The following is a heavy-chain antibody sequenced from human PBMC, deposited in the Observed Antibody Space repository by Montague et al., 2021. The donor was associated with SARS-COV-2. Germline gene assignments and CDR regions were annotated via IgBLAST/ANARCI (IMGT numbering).Heavy chain of an antibody. CDR3: ARLGDGVVPSPILGVGPYYSYYYMDV. J-gene: IGHJ6*03. Sequence: SETLSLTCAVHGGSFSTYSWNWIRQPPEKGLEWIGEIHHGGSTNYNPSLKIRVTISADTSKNQFSLQLTAVAAADTAVYYCARLGDGVVPSPILGVGPYYSYYYMDVWGKGTTVTVSS. D-gene: IGHD3-10*01. V-gene: IGHV4-34*01. CDR1: GGSFSTYS. CDR2: IHHGGST.